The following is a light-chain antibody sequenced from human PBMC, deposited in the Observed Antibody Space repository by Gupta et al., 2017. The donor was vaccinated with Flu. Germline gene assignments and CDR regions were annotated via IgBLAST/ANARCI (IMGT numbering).Light chain of an antibody. CDR3: QQYGSQPIT. J-gene: IGKJ5*01. CDR1: QSVSSSY. CDR2: GAS. Sequence: IVLTQSPGTLSLSPGERATLSCRASQSVSSSYLAWYQQKPGQAPRLLIYGASSRATGIPDRFSGSGSGTDFTLTISSLEPEDFAVYYCQQYGSQPITFGEGTRLEIK. V-gene: IGKV3-20*01.